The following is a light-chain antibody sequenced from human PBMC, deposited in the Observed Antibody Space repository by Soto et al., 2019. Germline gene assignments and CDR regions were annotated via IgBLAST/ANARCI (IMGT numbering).Light chain of an antibody. CDR1: QGISNY. CDR2: AAS. CDR3: QKYNSAPLIT. J-gene: IGKJ5*01. Sequence: DIQMTQSPSSLSASVGDRVTITCRASQGISNYLAWYQQKPGKVPKLLIYAASALQSGVPSRFSGSGTGTDFTLTISSLQPEDVATYYCQKYNSAPLITFGQGTRLEIK. V-gene: IGKV1-27*01.